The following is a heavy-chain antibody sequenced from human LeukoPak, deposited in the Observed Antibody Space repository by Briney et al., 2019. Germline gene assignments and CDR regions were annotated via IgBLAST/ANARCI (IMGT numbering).Heavy chain of an antibody. CDR3: AGLVGRYSSGLYYYYFDY. Sequence: SETLSLTCTVSGDSINSLDLWSWVRQPPGKGLEWIGEMYLSGTTHSNPSVKSRVTISIDKSKNQFFLNLSSMTAADTAVYYCAGLVGRYSSGLYYYYFDYWGQGTLVTVSS. V-gene: IGHV4-4*02. CDR2: MYLSGTT. CDR1: GDSINSLDL. D-gene: IGHD3-22*01. J-gene: IGHJ4*02.